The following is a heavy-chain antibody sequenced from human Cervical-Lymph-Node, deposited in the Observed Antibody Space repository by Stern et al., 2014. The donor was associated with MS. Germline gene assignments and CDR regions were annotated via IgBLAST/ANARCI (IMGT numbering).Heavy chain of an antibody. CDR2: VYSDGST. D-gene: IGHD1-26*01. Sequence: QVQLQESGPGLVKPSETVCLTCTVSGGSMSSKYWNWIRQPPGKGLEWIGYVYSDGSTNYNPALKSRVIISLDTSTNQFSLSLTSVTAADTAVYYCARVTGRGTRQNWFDSWGQGTLVTVSS. J-gene: IGHJ5*01. CDR1: GGSMSSKY. CDR3: ARVTGRGTRQNWFDS. V-gene: IGHV4-59*01.